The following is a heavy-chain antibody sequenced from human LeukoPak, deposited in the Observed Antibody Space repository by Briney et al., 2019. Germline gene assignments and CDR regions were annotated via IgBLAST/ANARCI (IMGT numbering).Heavy chain of an antibody. CDR3: ARGGSSGWYVFTDY. D-gene: IGHD6-19*01. Sequence: EASVKVSCKSSGYTFTSYDINWVRQATGQGLEWMGWMNPNSGNTGYAQKFQGRVTMTRNTSISTAYMELSSLRSEGTAVYYCARGGSSGWYVFTDYWGQGTLVTVSS. V-gene: IGHV1-8*01. CDR1: GYTFTSYD. CDR2: MNPNSGNT. J-gene: IGHJ4*02.